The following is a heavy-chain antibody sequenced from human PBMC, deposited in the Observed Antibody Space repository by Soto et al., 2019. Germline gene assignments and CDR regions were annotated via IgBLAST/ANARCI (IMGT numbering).Heavy chain of an antibody. J-gene: IGHJ6*03. CDR3: ARDRDRGDYYYYYMDV. CDR1: GYPFSDYA. CDR2: INAGNGNT. V-gene: IGHV1-3*01. Sequence: QVHLVQSGAEVKKPGASVKISCEASGYPFSDYAIHWVRQAPGQRLEWMGRINAGNGNTEYSQPFQGRLTTTRDSSARTAFMELGSLTSDDSAVYFCARDRDRGDYYYYYMDVWGRGTTVIVSS. D-gene: IGHD3-10*01.